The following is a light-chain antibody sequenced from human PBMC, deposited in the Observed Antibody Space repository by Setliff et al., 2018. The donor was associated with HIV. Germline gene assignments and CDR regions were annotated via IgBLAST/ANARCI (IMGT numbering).Light chain of an antibody. CDR1: SSDVGSYNL. CDR2: EVT. Sequence: LAQPASVSGSPGQSITISCTGTSSDVGSYNLVSWYQQHPGKAPKLMIYEVTKRPSGVSNRFSGSKSGNTASLTISGLQAEDEADYYCCSYAGSSTYVFGTGTKVTVL. V-gene: IGLV2-23*02. J-gene: IGLJ1*01. CDR3: CSYAGSSTYV.